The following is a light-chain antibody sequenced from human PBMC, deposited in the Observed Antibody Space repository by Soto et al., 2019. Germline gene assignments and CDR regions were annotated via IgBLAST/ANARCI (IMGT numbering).Light chain of an antibody. Sequence: QSVLTQPPSVSGAPGQRVTISYTGSSSNIGAGYDVHWYQLLPGTAPKLLIYGNTNRPSGVPDRFSGSKSGSSASLAITGLRAEDEADYFCQSYDSSLNLAVFGTGTKLTVL. J-gene: IGLJ1*01. CDR2: GNT. CDR3: QSYDSSLNLAV. CDR1: SSNIGAGYD. V-gene: IGLV1-40*01.